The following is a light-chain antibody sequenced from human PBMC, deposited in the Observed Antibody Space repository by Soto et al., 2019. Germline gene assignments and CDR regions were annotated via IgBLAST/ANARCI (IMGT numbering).Light chain of an antibody. V-gene: IGKV3-15*01. CDR3: QHYNNWVRT. CDR1: QSVSRN. Sequence: ETVMTQSPATLSVSPGERATLSCRASQSVSRNLAWYQQKPGQAPRLLIYAASTRATGIPARFSGSGSGTEFTLTITSLQSEDFAVYYCQHYNNWVRTFGQGTRLEIK. CDR2: AAS. J-gene: IGKJ5*01.